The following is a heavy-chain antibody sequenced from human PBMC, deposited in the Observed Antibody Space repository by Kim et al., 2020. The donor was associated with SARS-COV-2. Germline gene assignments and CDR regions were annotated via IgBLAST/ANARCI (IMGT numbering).Heavy chain of an antibody. CDR1: GFTFSSYA. D-gene: IGHD6-6*01. Sequence: GGSLRLSCAASGFTFSSYAMSWVRQAPGKGLEWVSAISGSGGSTYYADSVKGRFTISRDNSKNTLYLQMNSLRAEDTAVYYCAKDDGRATRPWGDDAFDIWGQGTMVTVSS. CDR2: ISGSGGST. J-gene: IGHJ3*02. CDR3: AKDDGRATRPWGDDAFDI. V-gene: IGHV3-23*01.